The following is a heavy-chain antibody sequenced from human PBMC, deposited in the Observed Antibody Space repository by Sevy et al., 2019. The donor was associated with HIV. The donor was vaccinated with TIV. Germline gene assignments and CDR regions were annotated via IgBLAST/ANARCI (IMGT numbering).Heavy chain of an antibody. CDR2: IYSSGST. CDR1: GGSISSYY. CDR3: AGESEGSGVDY. Sequence: SETLSLTCTVSGGSISSYYWSWIRQPAGKGLEWIGRIYSSGSTNYNPSLKSRVTMSVDTSKNQFSLRLSSVTAADTAVYYCAGESEGSGVDYWGQGTLVTVSS. D-gene: IGHD3-10*01. V-gene: IGHV4-4*07. J-gene: IGHJ4*02.